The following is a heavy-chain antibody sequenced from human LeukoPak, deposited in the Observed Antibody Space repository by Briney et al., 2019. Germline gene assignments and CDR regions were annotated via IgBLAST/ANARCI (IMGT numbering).Heavy chain of an antibody. J-gene: IGHJ4*02. CDR1: GGSISNYY. V-gene: IGHV4-59*01. CDR2: IDYSGST. D-gene: IGHD6-6*01. CDR3: ARSYSSSSGRGFDY. Sequence: SETLSLTCTVSGGSISNYYWSWIRQPPGKGLEWIGYIDYSGSTNYNPSLKGRVTVSVDTSKNQFSLKLSSVTAADTAVYYCARSYSSSSGRGFDYWGQGTLVTVSS.